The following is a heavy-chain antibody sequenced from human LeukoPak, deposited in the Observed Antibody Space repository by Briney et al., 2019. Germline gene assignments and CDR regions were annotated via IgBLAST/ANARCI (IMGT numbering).Heavy chain of an antibody. Sequence: EASVEVSCKASGYTFTSYGISWVRQAPGQGLEWMGWINPNSGGTNYAQKFQGRVTMTRDTSTSTVYMEVSSLRSEDTAVYYCARGMRTGTFFIWGQGTLVTVSS. CDR3: ARGMRTGTFFI. V-gene: IGHV1-18*01. J-gene: IGHJ4*02. CDR2: INPNSGGT. D-gene: IGHD1-7*01. CDR1: GYTFTSYG.